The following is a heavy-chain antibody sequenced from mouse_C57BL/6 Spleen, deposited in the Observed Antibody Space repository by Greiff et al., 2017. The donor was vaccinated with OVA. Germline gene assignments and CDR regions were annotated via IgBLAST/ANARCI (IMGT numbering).Heavy chain of an antibody. Sequence: DVMLVESGGGLVKPGGSLKLSCAASGFTFSDYGMHWVRQAPEKGLEWVAYISSGSSTIYYADTVKGRFTISRDNAKNTLFLQMTSLRSEDTAMYYCARGYYGSSYGNYYAMDYWGQGTSVTVSS. CDR2: ISSGSSTI. CDR1: GFTFSDYG. CDR3: ARGYYGSSYGNYYAMDY. J-gene: IGHJ4*01. V-gene: IGHV5-17*01. D-gene: IGHD1-1*01.